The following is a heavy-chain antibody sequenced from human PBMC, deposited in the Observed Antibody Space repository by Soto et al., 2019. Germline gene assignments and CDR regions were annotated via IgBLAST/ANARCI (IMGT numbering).Heavy chain of an antibody. V-gene: IGHV4-30-2*02. D-gene: IGHD3-3*01. J-gene: IGHJ5*02. Sequence: SETLSLTCTVSGGSISSGGYSWSWIRQPPGKGLEWIGYIYYSGSTYYNPSLKSRVTISVDRSKNQFSLKLSSVTAADTAVYYCARTYYDFWSGYWRWSDPWGQGTLVTVSS. CDR2: IYYSGST. CDR1: GGSISSGGYS. CDR3: ARTYYDFWSGYWRWSDP.